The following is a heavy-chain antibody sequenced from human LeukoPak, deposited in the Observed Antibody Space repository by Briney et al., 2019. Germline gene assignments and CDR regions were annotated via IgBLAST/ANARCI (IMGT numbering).Heavy chain of an antibody. Sequence: ASVKVSCKASGYTFTSYGISWVRQAPGQGLEWMGWISAYNGNTNYAQKLQGRVTISRNTSIGTAYMELSSLRSEDTAVYYCARVCGGDCFKGAFDVWGQGTMVTVSS. CDR1: GYTFTSYG. V-gene: IGHV1-18*01. J-gene: IGHJ3*01. CDR2: ISAYNGNT. D-gene: IGHD2-21*01. CDR3: ARVCGGDCFKGAFDV.